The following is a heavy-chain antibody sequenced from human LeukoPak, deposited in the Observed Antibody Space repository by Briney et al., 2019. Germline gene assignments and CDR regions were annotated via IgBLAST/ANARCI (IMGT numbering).Heavy chain of an antibody. V-gene: IGHV4-34*01. J-gene: IGHJ4*02. D-gene: IGHD3-22*01. CDR2: INHSGST. Sequence: PSETLSLTCAVYGGSLSGYYWSWIHQPPGKGLEWIGEINHSGSTNYNPSLKSRVTISVDTSKNQFSLKLSSVTAADTAVYYCVNYYDSSDYQQPNHFDYWGQGTLVTVSS. CDR3: VNYYDSSDYQQPNHFDY. CDR1: GGSLSGYY.